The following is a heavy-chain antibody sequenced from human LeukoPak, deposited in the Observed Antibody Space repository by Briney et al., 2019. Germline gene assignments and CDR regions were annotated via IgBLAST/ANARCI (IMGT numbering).Heavy chain of an antibody. Sequence: GGSLRLSCAASGFTFSSYAMHWVRQAPGKGLEWVAVIWHDGSNKNYADSVKGRFTISRDNSKNTLYLQMNSLRAEDTAVYYCARDPHGDSIFDYWGQGTLVTVPS. CDR1: GFTFSSYA. CDR3: ARDPHGDSIFDY. J-gene: IGHJ4*02. V-gene: IGHV3-33*08. CDR2: IWHDGSNK. D-gene: IGHD4-17*01.